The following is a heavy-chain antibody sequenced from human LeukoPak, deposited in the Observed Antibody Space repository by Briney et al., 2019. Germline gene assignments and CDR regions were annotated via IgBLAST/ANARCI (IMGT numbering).Heavy chain of an antibody. V-gene: IGHV4-38-2*01. J-gene: IGHJ4*02. CDR2: IYRSGYT. Sequence: SETLSLTCAVSGYSINSGYYWGWIRQPPGKRLEWIGNIYRSGYTYYNPSLKSRVTISVDTSTNHFSLRLWSVTAADTAVYYCARWVVDAAMVDDWGQGTLVTVSS. CDR3: ARWVVDAAMVDD. D-gene: IGHD5-18*01. CDR1: GYSINSGYY.